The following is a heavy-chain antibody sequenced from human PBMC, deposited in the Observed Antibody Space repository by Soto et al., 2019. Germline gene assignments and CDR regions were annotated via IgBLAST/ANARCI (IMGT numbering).Heavy chain of an antibody. D-gene: IGHD3-22*01. CDR1: GYTFTSCD. J-gene: IGHJ4*02. V-gene: IGHV1-8*01. CDR2: MNSNSGNT. CDR3: ARCRTYYYDSSGYYYFDY. Sequence: ASVKVSCKASGYTFTSCDINWVRQATGQGLEWMGWMNSNSGNTGYAKKFQGRVTMTRNTTISTAYMELSSLRSEDTAVYYCARCRTYYYDSSGYYYFDYWGQGTLVTVSS.